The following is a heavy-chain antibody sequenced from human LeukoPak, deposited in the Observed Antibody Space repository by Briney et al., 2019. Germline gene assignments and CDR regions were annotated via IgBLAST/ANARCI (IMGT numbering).Heavy chain of an antibody. CDR1: GYSFTSYW. J-gene: IGHJ5*02. Sequence: GESLKISCKASGYSFTSYWIGWVRQMPGKGLEWMGIIYPGDSDTRYSPSFQGQVTISVDKSITTAYLQWSSLKASDTAMYYCARHPPLYCSGGACPNSLNWFDPWGQGTLVTVSS. CDR2: IYPGDSDT. D-gene: IGHD2-15*01. CDR3: ARHPPLYCSGGACPNSLNWFDP. V-gene: IGHV5-51*01.